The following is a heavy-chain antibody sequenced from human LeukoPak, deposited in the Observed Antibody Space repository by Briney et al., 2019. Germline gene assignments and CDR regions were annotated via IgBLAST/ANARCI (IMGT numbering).Heavy chain of an antibody. V-gene: IGHV1-18*01. CDR2: VSAYNGNT. CDR1: GYTFTTYG. D-gene: IGHD1-14*01. J-gene: IGHJ3*02. CDR3: AGGLLPARARDVFDI. Sequence: ASVKVSFKASGYTFTTYGISWVRQAPGQGLEWMGWVSAYNGNTNYAQKLQGRVTMTTDTSANTAYMELGSLRSDDTAVYYCAGGLLPARARDVFDIWGKGKMVTVFS.